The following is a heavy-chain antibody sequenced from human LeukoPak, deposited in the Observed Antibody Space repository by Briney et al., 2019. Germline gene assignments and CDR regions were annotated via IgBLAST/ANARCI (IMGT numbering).Heavy chain of an antibody. V-gene: IGHV3-53*05. CDR2: ISSGGDA. D-gene: IGHD3-10*02. J-gene: IGHJ4*02. CDR3: ARRRTYVFDY. Sequence: GSLRLSCAASGFTVSSSYMTWVRQAPGKGLEWVSIISSGGDANYADSVKGRFTISRDNSKNMVYLQMNSLRGEDTAVYYCARRRTYVFDYWGQGTLITVSS. CDR1: GFTVSSSY.